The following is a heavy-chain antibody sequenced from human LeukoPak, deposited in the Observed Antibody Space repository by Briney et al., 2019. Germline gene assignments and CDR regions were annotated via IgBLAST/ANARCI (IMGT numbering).Heavy chain of an antibody. D-gene: IGHD3-22*01. V-gene: IGHV3-64D*08. J-gene: IGHJ3*02. CDR3: GLEAYYYDSSGSDDAFDI. Sequence: GGSLRLSCSASGFNFNNYAMNWVRQAPGKGLEYVSAISSNGGSTYYADSVKGRCTISRDNSKNTLYLQMSSLRAEDTAVYYCGLEAYYYDSSGSDDAFDIWGQGTMVIVSS. CDR2: ISSNGGST. CDR1: GFNFNNYA.